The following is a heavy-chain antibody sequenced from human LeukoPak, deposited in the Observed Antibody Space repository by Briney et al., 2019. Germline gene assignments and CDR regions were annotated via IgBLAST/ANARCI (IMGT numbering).Heavy chain of an antibody. Sequence: GGSLRLSCAASGFTFSSYSMNWVRQAPGKGLEWVSYISSSSSTIYYADSVKGRFTISRDNAKNSLYLQMNNLRAEDTAVYFCARALIDYDNSPRSPDYWGQGTLVTVSS. CDR1: GFTFSSYS. CDR3: ARALIDYDNSPRSPDY. V-gene: IGHV3-48*01. J-gene: IGHJ4*02. D-gene: IGHD3-22*01. CDR2: ISSSSSTI.